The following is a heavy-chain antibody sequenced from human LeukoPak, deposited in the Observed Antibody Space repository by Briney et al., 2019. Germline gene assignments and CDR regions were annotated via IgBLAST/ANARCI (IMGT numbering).Heavy chain of an antibody. Sequence: GGSLRLSCAASGFTFSDYYMSWIRQAPGKGLEWVSYISSSGSTIYYADSVKGRFTISRDNAKNSLYLQMNSLRAEDTAVYYCASGRSSSWYYYYYYMDVWGKGTTVTVSS. V-gene: IGHV3-11*01. CDR2: ISSSGSTI. D-gene: IGHD6-13*01. J-gene: IGHJ6*03. CDR3: ASGRSSSWYYYYYYMDV. CDR1: GFTFSDYY.